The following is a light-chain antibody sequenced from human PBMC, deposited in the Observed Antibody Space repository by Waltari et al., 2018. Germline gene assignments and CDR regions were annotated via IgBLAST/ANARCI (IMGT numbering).Light chain of an antibody. J-gene: IGLJ3*02. CDR3: SSYTSSRTRV. CDR2: DVS. V-gene: IGLV2-14*01. CDR1: SSNVGGYNY. Sequence: QSALTQAASVTGSPGQSITISCTGTSSNVGGYNYVSWYQQYPGKAPKLMIYDVSNRPSGVSNRLSGSKSGNTASLTISGLQAEDEADYYCSSYTSSRTRVFGGGTKLTVL.